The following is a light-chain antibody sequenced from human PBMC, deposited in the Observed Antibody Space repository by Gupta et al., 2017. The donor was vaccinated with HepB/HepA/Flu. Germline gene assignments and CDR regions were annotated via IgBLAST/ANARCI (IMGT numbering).Light chain of an antibody. CDR2: TNN. CDR3: AAWDDSLNGYIV. V-gene: IGLV1-44*01. Sequence: VLTQPPSVSRTPGQRVTIPCSGSSSNIGSNNVNWYQQLPETAPKLLIYTNNQRPLGVSDRFSASKSGTSASLAISGLQSEDEADYYCAAWDDSLNGYIVFGGGTKLTVL. CDR1: SSNIGSNN. J-gene: IGLJ2*01.